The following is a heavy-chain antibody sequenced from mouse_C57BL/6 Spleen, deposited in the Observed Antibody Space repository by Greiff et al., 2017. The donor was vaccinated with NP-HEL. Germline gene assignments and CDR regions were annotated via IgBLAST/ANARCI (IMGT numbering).Heavy chain of an antibody. D-gene: IGHD2-1*01. Sequence: QVQLQQSGAELVKPGASVKLSCKASGYTFTSYWMHWVKQRPGQGLEWIGMIHPNSGSTNYNEKFKSKATLTVDKSSSTAYMQLSSLTSEDSAVYYCARTGNYGNRRDYAMDYWGQGTSVTVSS. CDR3: ARTGNYGNRRDYAMDY. CDR1: GYTFTSYW. CDR2: IHPNSGST. J-gene: IGHJ4*01. V-gene: IGHV1-64*01.